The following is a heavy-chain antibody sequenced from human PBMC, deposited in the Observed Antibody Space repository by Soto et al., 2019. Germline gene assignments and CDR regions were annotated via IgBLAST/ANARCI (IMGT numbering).Heavy chain of an antibody. J-gene: IGHJ6*03. Sequence: QVQLQQWGAGLLKPSETLSLTCAVYGGSFSGYYWSWIRQPPGKGLEWIGEINHSGSTNYNPSLKSRVTISVDTSKNQFSLKLSSVTAADTAVYYCARGRYTMVRGVIITSDYYYMDVWGKGTTVTVSS. CDR1: GGSFSGYY. CDR2: INHSGST. V-gene: IGHV4-34*01. D-gene: IGHD3-10*01. CDR3: ARGRYTMVRGVIITSDYYYMDV.